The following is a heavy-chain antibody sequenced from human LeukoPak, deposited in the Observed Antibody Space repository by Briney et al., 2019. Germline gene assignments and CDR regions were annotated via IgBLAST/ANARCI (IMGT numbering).Heavy chain of an antibody. Sequence: SETLSLTCTVSGGSISSYYWSWVRQPPGKGLEWIGYIYYSGSTNYNPSPKSRVTISVDTSKNQLSLKMSTVTAEDTAVYYCARDVRRPISVWGIDVWGQGTTVTVSS. V-gene: IGHV4-59*01. CDR3: ARDVRRPISVWGIDV. CDR1: GGSISSYY. CDR2: IYYSGST. D-gene: IGHD2-21*01. J-gene: IGHJ6*02.